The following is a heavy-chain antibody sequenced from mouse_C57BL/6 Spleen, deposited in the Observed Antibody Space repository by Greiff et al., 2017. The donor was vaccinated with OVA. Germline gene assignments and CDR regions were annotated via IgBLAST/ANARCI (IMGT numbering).Heavy chain of an antibody. J-gene: IGHJ2*01. CDR3: ARDWGYGNYDFDY. D-gene: IGHD2-1*01. Sequence: EVMLVESGGGLVKPGGSLKLSCAASGFTFSSYAMSWVRQTPEKRLEWVATISDGGSYTYYPDNVKGRFTISRDNAKNNLYLQMSHLKSEDTAMYYCARDWGYGNYDFDYWGQGTTLTVSS. CDR2: ISDGGSYT. CDR1: GFTFSSYA. V-gene: IGHV5-4*01.